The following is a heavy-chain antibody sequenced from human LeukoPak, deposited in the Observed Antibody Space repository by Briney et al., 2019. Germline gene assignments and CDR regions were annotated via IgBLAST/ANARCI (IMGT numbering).Heavy chain of an antibody. V-gene: IGHV3-23*01. Sequence: GGSLRLSCAASGFFFSSHGMNWVRQAPGKGLEWVSGISPSGDATFYADSVKGRFTISRDISKNTVYLQMNNLRAEDTAVYYCARIDDFARDYFDYWGQGTLVTVSS. CDR2: ISPSGDAT. D-gene: IGHD3/OR15-3a*01. CDR1: GFFFSSHG. CDR3: ARIDDFARDYFDY. J-gene: IGHJ4*02.